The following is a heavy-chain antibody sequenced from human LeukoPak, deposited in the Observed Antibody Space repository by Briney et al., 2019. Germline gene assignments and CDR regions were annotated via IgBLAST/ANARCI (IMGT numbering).Heavy chain of an antibody. CDR1: GFTFDEHA. Sequence: GRSLRLSCAGSGFTFDEHAMHWVRHAPGKGLEWGSGISWNSGSIAYADSVKGRFTISRDNAKNLLFLQMSSLRAADTALYYCVKGHCSSSSCFPNYYYYMDVWGTGTTVTVSS. CDR3: VKGHCSSSSCFPNYYYYMDV. CDR2: ISWNSGSI. J-gene: IGHJ6*03. D-gene: IGHD2-15*01. V-gene: IGHV3-9*01.